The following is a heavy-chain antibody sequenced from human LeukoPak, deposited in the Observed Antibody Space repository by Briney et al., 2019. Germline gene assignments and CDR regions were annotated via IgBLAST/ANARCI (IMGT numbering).Heavy chain of an antibody. CDR3: ARGYYDSSGLYYFDY. Sequence: SVKVSCKASGGTFSSYAISWVRQAPGQGLEWMGRIIPILGIANYAQKFQGRVTITADKSTSTAYMELSSLRSGDTAVYYCARGYYDSSGLYYFDYWGQGTLVTVSS. J-gene: IGHJ4*02. V-gene: IGHV1-69*04. D-gene: IGHD3-22*01. CDR2: IIPILGIA. CDR1: GGTFSSYA.